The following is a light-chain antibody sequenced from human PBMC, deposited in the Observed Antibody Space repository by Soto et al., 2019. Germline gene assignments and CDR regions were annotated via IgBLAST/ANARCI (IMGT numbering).Light chain of an antibody. CDR3: SSYAGSNNVI. V-gene: IGLV2-8*01. Sequence: QSVLTQPPSASGSPGQSVAISCTGTSSDVGGNNYVSCYQQHPGKAPKLMVYEVTKRPSGVPDRFSGSKSGNTASLTVSGLQAEDEADYYCSSYAGSNNVIFGGGTKLTVL. J-gene: IGLJ2*01. CDR1: SSDVGGNNY. CDR2: EVT.